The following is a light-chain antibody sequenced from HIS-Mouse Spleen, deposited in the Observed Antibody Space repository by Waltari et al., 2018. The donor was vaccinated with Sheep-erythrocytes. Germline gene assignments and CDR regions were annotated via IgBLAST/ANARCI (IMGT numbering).Light chain of an antibody. CDR2: EGS. J-gene: IGLJ3*02. CDR1: RSDVGSYNL. CDR3: CSFAGSSTPWV. Sequence: QSALTQPASVSGSPGQSITISCTGTRSDVGSYNLVTWYQQQPGKAPKLMIYEGSKRRSGVSIRFSGSKSGSTASLTISGLQAEDEADYYCCSFAGSSTPWVFGGGTKLTVL. V-gene: IGLV2-23*01.